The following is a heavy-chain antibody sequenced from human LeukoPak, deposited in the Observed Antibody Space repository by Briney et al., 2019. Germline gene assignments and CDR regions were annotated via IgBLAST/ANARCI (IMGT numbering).Heavy chain of an antibody. J-gene: IGHJ4*02. CDR2: IWYDGSNK. CDR3: ARDSSVAGTNEFDY. V-gene: IGHV3-33*08. CDR1: GFTFNSFA. Sequence: GGSLRLSCAASGFTFNSFATRWVRQAPGKGLEWVAVIWYDGSNKYYADSVKGRFTISRDNSKNTLYLQMNSLRAEDTAVYYCARDSSVAGTNEFDYWGQGTLVTVSS. D-gene: IGHD6-19*01.